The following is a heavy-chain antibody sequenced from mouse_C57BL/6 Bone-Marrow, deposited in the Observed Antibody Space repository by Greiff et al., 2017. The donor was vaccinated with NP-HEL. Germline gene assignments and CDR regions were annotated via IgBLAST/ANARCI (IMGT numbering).Heavy chain of an antibody. CDR2: ISGGGGNT. CDR1: GFTFSSYT. V-gene: IGHV5-9*01. J-gene: IGHJ3*01. Sequence: EVQVVESGGGLVKPGGSLKLSCAASGFTFSSYTMSWVRQTPEKRLEWVATISGGGGNTYYPDSVKGRFTISRDNAKNTLYLQMSSLRSEDTALYYCARPLYYGSSPFAYWGQGTLVTVSA. CDR3: ARPLYYGSSPFAY. D-gene: IGHD1-1*01.